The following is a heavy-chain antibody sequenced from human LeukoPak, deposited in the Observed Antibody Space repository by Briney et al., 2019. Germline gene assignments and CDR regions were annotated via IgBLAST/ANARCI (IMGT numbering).Heavy chain of an antibody. D-gene: IGHD2/OR15-2a*01. V-gene: IGHV3-30*04. CDR1: GFTFSSYA. J-gene: IGHJ4*02. Sequence: PGGSLRLSCAASGFTFSSYAMHWVRQAPGKGLEWVAVISYDGSNKYYADPVKGRFTISRDNSKNTLYLQMNSLRAEDTAVYYCARDPFYTVYFDYWGQGTLVTVSS. CDR3: ARDPFYTVYFDY. CDR2: ISYDGSNK.